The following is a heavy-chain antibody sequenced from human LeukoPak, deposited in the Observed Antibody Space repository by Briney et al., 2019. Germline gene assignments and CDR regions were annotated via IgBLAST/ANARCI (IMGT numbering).Heavy chain of an antibody. D-gene: IGHD4-11*01. J-gene: IGHJ3*02. CDR3: ARGDYIDAFDI. V-gene: IGHV4-59*01. Sequence: PSETLSLTCTVSGGSISSYYWSWIRQPPGKGLEWIGYIYYSGSSNYNPSLKSRVTISVDTSKNQFSLKLSSVTAADTAVYYCARGDYIDAFDIWGQGTMVTVSS. CDR2: IYYSGSS. CDR1: GGSISSYY.